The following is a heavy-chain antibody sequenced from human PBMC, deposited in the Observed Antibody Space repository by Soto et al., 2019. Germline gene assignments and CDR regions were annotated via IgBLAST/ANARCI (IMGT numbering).Heavy chain of an antibody. Sequence: EVQLVESGGVLVQPGGSPRLSCAASGFTFSSYSMNWVRQAPGKGLEWVSYISSSSSTIYYADSVKGRFTISRDNAKNSLYLQMNSLRAEDTAVYYCARVSDFGVVIPYDYWGQGTLVTVSS. D-gene: IGHD3-3*01. CDR1: GFTFSSYS. J-gene: IGHJ4*02. CDR3: ARVSDFGVVIPYDY. V-gene: IGHV3-48*01. CDR2: ISSSSSTI.